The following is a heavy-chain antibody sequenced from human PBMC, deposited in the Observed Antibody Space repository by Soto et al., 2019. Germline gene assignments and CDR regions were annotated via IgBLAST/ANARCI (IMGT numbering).Heavy chain of an antibody. D-gene: IGHD3-16*01. J-gene: IGHJ4*02. Sequence: QITLNESGPALVKPTQTLTLTCTFSGFSLNTRDVGVGWIRQPPGKALEWLGVVYCDDDKTYSPSLKSRLTITKDTTKNQVVLRMTKMDPVDTATYYCAHCRGGVASFWGQGTLVTVSS. CDR3: AHCRGGVASF. CDR1: GFSLNTRDVG. CDR2: VYCDDDK. V-gene: IGHV2-5*02.